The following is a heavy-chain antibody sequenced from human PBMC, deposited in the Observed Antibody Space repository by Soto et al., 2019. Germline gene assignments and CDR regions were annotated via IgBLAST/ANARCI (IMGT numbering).Heavy chain of an antibody. D-gene: IGHD5-12*01. CDR1: GFTFSSYA. Sequence: QVQLVESGGGVVQPGRSLRLSCAASGFTFSSYAMHWVRQAPGKGLEWVAVISYDGSNKYYADSVKGRFTISRDNSKNTLYLQMNSLRAEDTAVYYCARGRWLQFFAFGIDYWGQGTLVTVSS. J-gene: IGHJ4*02. V-gene: IGHV3-30-3*01. CDR2: ISYDGSNK. CDR3: ARGRWLQFFAFGIDY.